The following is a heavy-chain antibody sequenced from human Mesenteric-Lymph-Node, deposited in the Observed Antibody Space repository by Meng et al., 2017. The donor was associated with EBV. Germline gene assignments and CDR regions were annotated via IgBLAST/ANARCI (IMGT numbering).Heavy chain of an antibody. CDR3: ARLVVVPAALDY. V-gene: IGHV4-30-4*01. Sequence: VPLEESGPGLVKPPPTLLLPCSVSGGSNSSGGYYWSGIRQPPAKGVEWIGYIYYSENTYSNPPLKSQVTISVDTSKNQFSLKLSSVIAADTAVYYCARLVVVPAALDYWGQGTLVTVSS. CDR1: GGSNSSGGYY. J-gene: IGHJ4*02. D-gene: IGHD2-2*01. CDR2: IYYSENT.